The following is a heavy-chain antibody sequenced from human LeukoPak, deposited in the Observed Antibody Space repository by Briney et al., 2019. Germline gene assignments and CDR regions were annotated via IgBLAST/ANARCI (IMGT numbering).Heavy chain of an antibody. CDR2: INPSGGST. J-gene: IGHJ4*02. CDR3: ARGVGYYDSSGLGDY. CDR1: GYTFTGYY. D-gene: IGHD3-22*01. V-gene: IGHV1-46*01. Sequence: GASVKVSCKASGYTFTGYYMHWVRQAPGQGLEWMGIINPSGGSTSYAQKFQGRVTMTRDMSTSTVYMELSSLRSEDTAVYYCARGVGYYDSSGLGDYWGQGTLVTVSS.